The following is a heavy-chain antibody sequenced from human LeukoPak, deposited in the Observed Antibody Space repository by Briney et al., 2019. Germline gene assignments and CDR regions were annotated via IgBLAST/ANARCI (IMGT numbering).Heavy chain of an antibody. V-gene: IGHV3-30*02. CDR2: IRYDGSNK. J-gene: IGHJ4*02. Sequence: PGGSLRLSCAASGFTFSSYGMHWVRQAPGKGLEWVAFIRYDGSNKYYADSVKGRFTISRDNSKNTLYQQMNSLRAEDTAVYYCAKDRGRYCSGGSCYTTHYFDYWGQGTLVTVSS. D-gene: IGHD2-15*01. CDR3: AKDRGRYCSGGSCYTTHYFDY. CDR1: GFTFSSYG.